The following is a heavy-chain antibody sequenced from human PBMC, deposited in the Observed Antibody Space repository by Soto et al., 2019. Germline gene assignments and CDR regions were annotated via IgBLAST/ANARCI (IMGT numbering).Heavy chain of an antibody. Sequence: GGSLRLSCTASGFTFGDYAMSWFRQAPGKGLEWVGFIRSKAYGGTTEYAASVKGRFTISRDDSKSIAYLQMNSLKTEDTAVYYCTRDLTIVVVPAATNWFDPWGQGTLVTVSS. D-gene: IGHD2-2*01. J-gene: IGHJ5*02. CDR2: IRSKAYGGTT. CDR1: GFTFGDYA. CDR3: TRDLTIVVVPAATNWFDP. V-gene: IGHV3-49*03.